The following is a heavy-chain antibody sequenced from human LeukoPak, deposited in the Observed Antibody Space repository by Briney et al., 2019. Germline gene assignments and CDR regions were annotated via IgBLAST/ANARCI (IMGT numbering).Heavy chain of an antibody. Sequence: GGSLRLSCAASGFTFNNYAMCWVGQAPGKGLEWVSTISGSGDDTYYADSVKGRFAISRDKSKNTLYLQMNSLRAEDTAVYYCAASRPTVVAGPFDYWGQGTLVTVSS. CDR3: AASRPTVVAGPFDY. CDR1: GFTFNNYA. V-gene: IGHV3-23*01. CDR2: ISGSGDDT. D-gene: IGHD6-19*01. J-gene: IGHJ4*02.